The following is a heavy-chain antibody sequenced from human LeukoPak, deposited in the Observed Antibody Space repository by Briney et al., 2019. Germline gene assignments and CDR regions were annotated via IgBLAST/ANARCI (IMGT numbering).Heavy chain of an antibody. CDR3: AKEAPHTAVLIALPEWNYIDS. Sequence: VGSLRLSCAASGFSFSSYAMSWVRQAPGKGLEWVAIISGSGGGTYYADSVKGRFTVSRDFFTSTLDLQMTSLRAEDTAVYYCAKEAPHTAVLIALPEWNYIDSWGRGILVSVSS. J-gene: IGHJ4*02. D-gene: IGHD2-21*01. CDR2: ISGSGGGT. V-gene: IGHV3-23*01. CDR1: GFSFSSYA.